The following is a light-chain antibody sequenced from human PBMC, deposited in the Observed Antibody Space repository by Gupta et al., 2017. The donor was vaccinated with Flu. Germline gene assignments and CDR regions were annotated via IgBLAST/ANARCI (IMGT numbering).Light chain of an antibody. V-gene: IGKV1-39*01. CDR2: AAS. CDR3: QQSYSTPYT. J-gene: IGKJ2*01. Sequence: PSSLSASVGDRVTITCRASQNISTYLNWYQQKPGKAPKLLIYAASSLQSGVPSRFSCSGSETDFTLTISSLQPEDFANYYCQQSYSTPYTFGQGTKLEIK. CDR1: QNISTY.